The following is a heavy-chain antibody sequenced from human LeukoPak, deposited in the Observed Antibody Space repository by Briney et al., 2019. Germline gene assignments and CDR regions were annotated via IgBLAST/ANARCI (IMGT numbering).Heavy chain of an antibody. V-gene: IGHV4-39*01. Sequence: PSETLSLTCTVSGGSISSSSYYWGWIRQPPVKGLEWIGSIYYSGSTYYNPSLKSRVTISVDTSKNQFSLKLSSVTAADTAVYYCARICGGDCYYYYYYGMDVWGQGTTVTVSS. J-gene: IGHJ6*02. CDR2: IYYSGST. CDR3: ARICGGDCYYYYYYGMDV. D-gene: IGHD2-21*02. CDR1: GGSISSSSYY.